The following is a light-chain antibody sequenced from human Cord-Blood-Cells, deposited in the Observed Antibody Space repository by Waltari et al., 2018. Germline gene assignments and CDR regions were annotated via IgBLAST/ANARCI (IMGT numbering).Light chain of an antibody. J-gene: IGLJ1*01. CDR2: AGS. CDR3: CSYAGSSTYV. Sequence: QSALTQPSSVSGSPGQPITISRTRTRSNLRRYNLVSWYQQHPGKAPKLMIYAGSKRPSGVSNRFSGSKSGNTASLTISGLQAEDEADYYCCSYAGSSTYVFGTGTKVTVL. CDR1: RSNLRRYNL. V-gene: IGLV2-23*01.